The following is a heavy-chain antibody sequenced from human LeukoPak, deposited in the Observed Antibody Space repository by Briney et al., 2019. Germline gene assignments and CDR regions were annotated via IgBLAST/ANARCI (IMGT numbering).Heavy chain of an antibody. CDR3: ARSSDY. D-gene: IGHD6-13*01. Sequence: GGSLRLSCAASGFIFSNYWMTWVRQAPGKGLEWVANIKQDGSKTSYVDSVKGRFTISRDNAKNSLYLQMNSLRAEDTAVYYCARSSDYWGQGTLVTVSS. CDR2: IKQDGSKT. J-gene: IGHJ4*02. CDR1: GFIFSNYW. V-gene: IGHV3-7*01.